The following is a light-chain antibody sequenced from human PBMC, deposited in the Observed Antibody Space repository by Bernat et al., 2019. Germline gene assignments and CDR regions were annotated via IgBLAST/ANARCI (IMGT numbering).Light chain of an antibody. CDR3: AAWDDSLSVVV. CDR2: RNN. CDR1: SSNIVSNY. V-gene: IGLV1-47*01. J-gene: IGLJ2*01. Sequence: QSVLTQPPSASGTPGQRVTISCSGSSSNIVSNYLYFYQQLPVTSPKLLIYRNNQRPSGVPDRFSGSKSGTSASLAISGLRSEDEADYYCAAWDDSLSVVVFGGGTKLTVL.